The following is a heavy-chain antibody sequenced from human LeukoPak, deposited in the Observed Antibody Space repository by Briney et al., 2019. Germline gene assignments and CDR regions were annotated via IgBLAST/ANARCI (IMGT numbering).Heavy chain of an antibody. CDR3: ARTREYSSSWYFPLFDP. J-gene: IGHJ5*02. CDR1: GYTFTGYY. Sequence: GASVKVSCKASGYTFTGYYMNWVRQAPGQGLEWMGWINPNSGRTNYAQNFQGRVTMTRDPSISTAYMELNSLTSNDTAVYYCARTREYSSSWYFPLFDPWGQGTLVTVSS. CDR2: INPNSGRT. V-gene: IGHV1-2*02. D-gene: IGHD6-13*01.